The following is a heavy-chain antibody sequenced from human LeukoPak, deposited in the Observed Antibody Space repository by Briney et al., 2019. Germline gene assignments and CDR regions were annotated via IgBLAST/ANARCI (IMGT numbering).Heavy chain of an antibody. Sequence: SETLSLTCTVSGASMSSHYWTWMRQDPGTGLEWIGNIYHAGSTSYNPALESRVTISLDTSNNQFSLKLTSVTAADTAVYYCAKEGGPARPGLDSWGQGTLVTVSS. D-gene: IGHD6-6*01. CDR2: IYHAGST. CDR1: GASMSSHY. V-gene: IGHV4-59*11. J-gene: IGHJ4*02. CDR3: AKEGGPARPGLDS.